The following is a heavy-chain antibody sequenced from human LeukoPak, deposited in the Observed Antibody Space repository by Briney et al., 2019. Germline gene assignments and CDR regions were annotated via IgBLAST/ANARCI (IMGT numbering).Heavy chain of an antibody. Sequence: RTGGSLRLSCAASGFTFSSYEMNWVRQAPGKGLEWVSGINWNGGSTGYADSVKGRFTISRDNAKNSLYLQMNSLRAEDTALYYCARAPYSSSWYVFHYWGQGTLVTVSS. J-gene: IGHJ4*02. D-gene: IGHD6-13*01. V-gene: IGHV3-20*04. CDR3: ARAPYSSSWYVFHY. CDR1: GFTFSSYE. CDR2: INWNGGST.